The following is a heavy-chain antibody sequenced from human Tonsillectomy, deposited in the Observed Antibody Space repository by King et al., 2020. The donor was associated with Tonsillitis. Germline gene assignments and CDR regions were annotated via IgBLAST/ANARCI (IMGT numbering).Heavy chain of an antibody. V-gene: IGHV3-23*04. J-gene: IGHJ6*03. CDR2: ISDSAGGT. Sequence: VQLAESGGGLVQPGGSLRLSCAASGFTFSSFAMTWVRQAPGKGLEWVSSISDSAGGTYYADSVNGRFTISRDNSKNTLYLQVNGLRAEDTAVYYCAKLLRSGYHLYYMDVWGKGTTVTVSS. CDR3: AKLLRSGYHLYYMDV. CDR1: GFTFSSFA. D-gene: IGHD3-3*01.